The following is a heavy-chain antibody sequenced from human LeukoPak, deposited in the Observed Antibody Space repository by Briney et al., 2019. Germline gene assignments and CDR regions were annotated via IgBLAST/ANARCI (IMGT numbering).Heavy chain of an antibody. V-gene: IGHV1-2*02. CDR3: ARTYYDYVPAIY. CDR2: INPNSGGT. J-gene: IGHJ4*02. Sequence: ASVKVSCKASGYTFTGYYMHWVRQAPGQGLEWMGWINPNSGGTNYAQKFQGRVTMTRDTSISTAYMELSRLRSDDTAVYYCARTYYDYVPAIYWGQGTLVTVSS. CDR1: GYTFTGYY. D-gene: IGHD3-16*01.